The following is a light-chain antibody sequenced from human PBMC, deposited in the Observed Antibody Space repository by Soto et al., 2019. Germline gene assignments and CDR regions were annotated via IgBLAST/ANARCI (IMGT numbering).Light chain of an antibody. CDR1: EGIGSN. CDR2: GAS. V-gene: IGKV3-15*01. Sequence: EIMMTQSPATLSVSPGERVTLSCRASEGIGSNLAWYQQKPGQAPRLLMYGASTRATDIPARFSGSESGTEFTLTINSLQSEDSAIYYCQQYDDWPPWTFGQGTKVEI. J-gene: IGKJ1*01. CDR3: QQYDDWPPWT.